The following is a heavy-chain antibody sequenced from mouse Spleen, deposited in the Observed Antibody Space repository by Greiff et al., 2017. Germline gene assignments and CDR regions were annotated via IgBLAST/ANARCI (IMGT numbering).Heavy chain of an antibody. CDR1: GYTFTEYI. V-gene: IGHV1-62-2*01. CDR2: FYPGSGSI. J-gene: IGHJ2*01. D-gene: IGHD1-1*01. Sequence: QVQLQQSGAELVKPGASVKLSCKASGYTFTEYIIHWVKQRSGQGLEWIGWFYPGSGSIKYNEKFKGKATLTADTSSSTAYMQLSSLTSEDSAVYFCAVSTTSTTGYFDYWGQGTTLTVSS. CDR3: AVSTTSTTGYFDY.